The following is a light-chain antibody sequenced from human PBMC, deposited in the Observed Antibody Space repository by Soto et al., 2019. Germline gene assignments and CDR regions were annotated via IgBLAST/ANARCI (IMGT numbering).Light chain of an antibody. J-gene: IGKJ5*01. CDR2: GAS. Sequence: EIVLTQSPGTLSLSPGERATLSCRASQSVSSSYLAWYQQKPGQAPRLLIYGASSRATGIPDRFSGSWSGTDFTLTISRLEPEDFAVYYCQQYGSSPVITFGQGTRLEI. CDR1: QSVSSSY. CDR3: QQYGSSPVIT. V-gene: IGKV3-20*01.